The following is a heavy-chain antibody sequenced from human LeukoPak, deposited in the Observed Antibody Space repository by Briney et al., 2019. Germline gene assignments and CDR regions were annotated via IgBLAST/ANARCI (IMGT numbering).Heavy chain of an antibody. D-gene: IGHD6-19*01. Sequence: PSETLSLTCTVSDGSTGSSSYYWTWIRQPPGKGLEWIGSIYYSGSTYYNPSLRSRVTISVDTSKSQFSLKLSSVTAADTSVYYCARSRTKFGSGWGGGRYGMDVWGQGTTVTVSS. CDR1: DGSTGSSSYY. J-gene: IGHJ6*02. V-gene: IGHV4-39*01. CDR2: IYYSGST. CDR3: ARSRTKFGSGWGGGRYGMDV.